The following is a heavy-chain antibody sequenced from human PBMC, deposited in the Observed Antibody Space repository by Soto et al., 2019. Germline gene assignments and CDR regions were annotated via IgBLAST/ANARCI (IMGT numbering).Heavy chain of an antibody. Sequence: GGSLRLSCAASGFTFSSYGMHWVRQAPGKGLEWVAVISYDGSNKYYADSVKGRFTISRDNSKNTLYLQMNSLRAEDTAVYYCAKEANSNYYFDYWGQGTLVTVSS. V-gene: IGHV3-30*18. D-gene: IGHD4-4*01. CDR2: ISYDGSNK. CDR1: GFTFSSYG. J-gene: IGHJ4*02. CDR3: AKEANSNYYFDY.